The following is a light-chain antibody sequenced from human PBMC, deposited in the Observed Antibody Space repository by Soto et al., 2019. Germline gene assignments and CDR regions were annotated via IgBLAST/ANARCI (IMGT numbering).Light chain of an antibody. CDR1: QSLSGSY. CDR2: GAS. V-gene: IGKV3-20*01. Sequence: EIVLTQSPGTLSLSPGERATLSCRASQSLSGSYLAWYQQKPGQAPRLLIYGASSRATGIPDRFSGSGSGTDFTLTISRLEPEDFAVYYCQQYGSSPKTFGGGARVEIK. CDR3: QQYGSSPKT. J-gene: IGKJ4*01.